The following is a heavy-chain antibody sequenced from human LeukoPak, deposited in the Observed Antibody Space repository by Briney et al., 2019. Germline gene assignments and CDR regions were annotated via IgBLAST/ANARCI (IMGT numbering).Heavy chain of an antibody. V-gene: IGHV4-34*01. D-gene: IGHD6-13*01. Sequence: SETLSLTCAVYGGSFSGYYWSWIRQPPGKGLEWIGSIYQSETAHYNPSLKSRVTISVDTSKNQMSLKLSSVTAADTAVYYCARCLGFLIGSSWYPDAFDIWGQGTMVTVSS. J-gene: IGHJ3*02. CDR2: IYQSETA. CDR3: ARCLGFLIGSSWYPDAFDI. CDR1: GGSFSGYY.